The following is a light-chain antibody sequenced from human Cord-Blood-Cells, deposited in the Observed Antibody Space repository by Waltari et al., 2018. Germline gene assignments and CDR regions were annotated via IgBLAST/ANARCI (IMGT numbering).Light chain of an antibody. Sequence: HSALTQPASVSGSPGQSITISCTGTSSDVGGYNYVSWYQQHPGKAPKLMIYDVSKRPSGVSNRFSGSKSGNTTSLTISGLQAEDEADYYCSSYTSSSTWVFGGGTKLTVL. V-gene: IGLV2-14*01. CDR1: SSDVGGYNY. J-gene: IGLJ3*02. CDR2: DVS. CDR3: SSYTSSSTWV.